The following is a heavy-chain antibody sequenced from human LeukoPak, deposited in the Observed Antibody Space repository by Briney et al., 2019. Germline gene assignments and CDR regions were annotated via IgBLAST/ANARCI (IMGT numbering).Heavy chain of an antibody. J-gene: IGHJ4*02. CDR3: ARVSYYYDSSGYYYYYFDY. D-gene: IGHD3-22*01. CDR1: GGSLSSGSYY. V-gene: IGHV4-61*02. Sequence: SETLSLTCTVSGGSLSSGSYYWSWVRQPAGKGLEWIGRIYTSGSTNYNPSLKSRVTISVDTSKNQFSLKLSSVTAADTAVYYCARVSYYYDSSGYYYYYFDYWGQGTLVTVSS. CDR2: IYTSGST.